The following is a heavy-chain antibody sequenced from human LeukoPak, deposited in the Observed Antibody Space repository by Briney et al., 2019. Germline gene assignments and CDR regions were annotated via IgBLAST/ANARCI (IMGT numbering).Heavy chain of an antibody. J-gene: IGHJ6*02. CDR3: ARDRLTAAGRDYYYYYGMDV. D-gene: IGHD6-13*01. CDR2: IYYSGST. Sequence: SETLSLTCTVSGGSISSYYWSWIRQPPGKGLEWIGYIYYSGSTNYNPSLKSRVTISVDTSKNQFSLKLSSVTAADTAVYYCARDRLTAAGRDYYYYYGMDVWGQGTTVTVSS. CDR1: GGSISSYY. V-gene: IGHV4-59*01.